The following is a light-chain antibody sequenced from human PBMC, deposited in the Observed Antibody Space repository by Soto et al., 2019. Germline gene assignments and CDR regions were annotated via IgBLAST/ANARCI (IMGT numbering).Light chain of an antibody. CDR2: DVT. V-gene: IGLV2-14*01. J-gene: IGLJ1*01. Sequence: QSVLTQPASVAGSPGQSITIPCNGTSNDIGGYNFVSWFQQHPGKAPKLLICDVTRRPSGVSDRFSGSKSGNTASLTISGLQDEDEADYYCNSYSGGNTLYVFGSGTQLTVL. CDR1: SNDIGGYNF. CDR3: NSYSGGNTLYV.